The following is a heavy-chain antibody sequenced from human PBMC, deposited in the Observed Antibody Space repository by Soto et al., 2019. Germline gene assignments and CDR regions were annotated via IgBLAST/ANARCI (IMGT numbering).Heavy chain of an antibody. V-gene: IGHV4-30-4*01. J-gene: IGHJ4*02. CDR1: GGSISSGDYY. Sequence: SETLSLTCTVSGGSISSGDYYWSWIRQPPGKGLEWIGYIYYSGSTYYNPSLKSRVTISVDTSKNQFSLKLSSVTAADTAVYYCARAAHYDILTGYYYFDYWAQGTLVTVSS. CDR2: IYYSGST. CDR3: ARAAHYDILTGYYYFDY. D-gene: IGHD3-9*01.